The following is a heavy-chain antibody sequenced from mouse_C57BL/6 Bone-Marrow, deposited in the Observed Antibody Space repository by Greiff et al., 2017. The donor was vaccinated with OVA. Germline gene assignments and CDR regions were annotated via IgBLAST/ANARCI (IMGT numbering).Heavy chain of an antibody. CDR2: IDPSDSET. D-gene: IGHD2-1*01. Sequence: QVQLQQSGAELVRPGSSVKLSCKASGYTFTSYWMHWVKQRPIQGLEWIGNIDPSDSETHYNQKFKDKATLTVDKSSSTAYMQLSSLTSEDSAVYYCASGPNYFSFDYWGQGTTLTVSS. CDR1: GYTFTSYW. CDR3: ASGPNYFSFDY. V-gene: IGHV1-52*01. J-gene: IGHJ2*01.